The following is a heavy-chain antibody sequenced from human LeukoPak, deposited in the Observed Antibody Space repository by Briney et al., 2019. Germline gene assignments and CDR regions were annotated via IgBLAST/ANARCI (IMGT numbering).Heavy chain of an antibody. CDR2: INPNSGGT. CDR1: GYTFTGYY. D-gene: IGHD3-22*01. CDR3: ARDLLPAGYDSSGPTAGEDVCFDY. Sequence: GASVKVSCKASGYTFTGYYMHWVRQAPGQGLEWMGWINPNSGGTNYAQKFQGRVTMTRDTSISTAYMELSRLRSDDTAVYYCARDLLPAGYDSSGPTAGEDVCFDYWGQGTLVTVSS. V-gene: IGHV1-2*02. J-gene: IGHJ4*02.